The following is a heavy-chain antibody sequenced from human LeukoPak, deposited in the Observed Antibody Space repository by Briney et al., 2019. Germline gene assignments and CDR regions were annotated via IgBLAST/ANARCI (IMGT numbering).Heavy chain of an antibody. V-gene: IGHV3-74*01. Sequence: GGSLRLSCAASGFTFSRYWMHWVRHTPGKGLVWVSRINSDGSSTRYADSVKGRFTISRDNAKNTLDLQMSSLRAEDTAVYYCARVDCSGGSCYSDYWGQGTLVTVSS. J-gene: IGHJ4*02. D-gene: IGHD2-15*01. CDR3: ARVDCSGGSCYSDY. CDR2: INSDGSST. CDR1: GFTFSRYW.